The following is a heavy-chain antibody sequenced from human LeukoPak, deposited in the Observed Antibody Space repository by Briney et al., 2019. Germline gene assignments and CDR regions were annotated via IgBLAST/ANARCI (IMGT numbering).Heavy chain of an antibody. CDR2: IYYSGST. CDR1: GGSISSGDYY. D-gene: IGHD5-12*01. V-gene: IGHV4-30-4*08. CDR3: ARDQATTDAFDI. Sequence: PSQTLSLTCTVSGGSISSGDYYWSWIRQPPGKGLEWIGYIYYSGSTYYNPSLKSRVTISVDTSKNQFSLKLSPVTAADTAVYYCARDQATTDAFDIWGQGTMVTVSS. J-gene: IGHJ3*02.